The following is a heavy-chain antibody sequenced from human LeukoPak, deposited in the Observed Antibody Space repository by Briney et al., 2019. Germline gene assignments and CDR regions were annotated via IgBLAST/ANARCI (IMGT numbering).Heavy chain of an antibody. CDR3: ARENSGSYREFDY. V-gene: IGHV4-4*07. CDR1: GGSISSYY. Sequence: SETLSLTCTVSGGSISSYYWSWIRQPAGKGLEWIGRIYTSGSTNYNASLKRRVSMSVDTSKNQFSLKLSSVNAADTAVFYCARENSGSYREFDYWGQGTLVTVSS. J-gene: IGHJ4*02. D-gene: IGHD1-26*01. CDR2: IYTSGST.